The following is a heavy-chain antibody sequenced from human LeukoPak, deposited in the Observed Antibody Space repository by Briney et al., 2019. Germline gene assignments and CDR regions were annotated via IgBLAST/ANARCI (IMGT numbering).Heavy chain of an antibody. CDR2: IYYSGST. CDR1: GGSISSYY. Sequence: PSETLSLTCTVSGGSISSYYWSWIRQPPGKGLEWIGYIYYSGSTNYNPSLKSRVTISVDTSKNQFSLKLSSVTAADTAVYYCASRGNYYDSSGYYYGPYYFDYWGQGTLVTVSS. D-gene: IGHD3-22*01. V-gene: IGHV4-59*01. CDR3: ASRGNYYDSSGYYYGPYYFDY. J-gene: IGHJ4*02.